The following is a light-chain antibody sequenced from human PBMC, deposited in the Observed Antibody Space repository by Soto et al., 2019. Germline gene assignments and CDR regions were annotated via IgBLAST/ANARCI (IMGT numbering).Light chain of an antibody. V-gene: IGKV3-20*01. CDR1: QSVSTNF. Sequence: EIVLTQSPGTLSLSPGEGATLSCRASQSVSTNFFAWYQQKPGQAPRLLIYGASTRATGIPDRFSGSGSGTDFTLTISRLEPEDFAAYYCQQYGRTSWTFGQGTKV. CDR3: QQYGRTSWT. J-gene: IGKJ1*01. CDR2: GAS.